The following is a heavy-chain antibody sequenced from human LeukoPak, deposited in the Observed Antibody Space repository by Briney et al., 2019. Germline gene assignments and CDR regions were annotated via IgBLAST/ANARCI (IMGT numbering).Heavy chain of an antibody. CDR2: IKQDGSEK. CDR1: GFTFSSYW. CDR3: AQGNHFDY. V-gene: IGHV3-7*03. D-gene: IGHD1-14*01. Sequence: GGSLRLSCAASGFTFSSYWMSWVRQAPGKGPEWVANIKQDGSEKFYVDSVKGRFTISRDNAKNSLYLQMNSLRAEDMAIYYCAQGNHFDYWGQGTLVTVSS. J-gene: IGHJ4*02.